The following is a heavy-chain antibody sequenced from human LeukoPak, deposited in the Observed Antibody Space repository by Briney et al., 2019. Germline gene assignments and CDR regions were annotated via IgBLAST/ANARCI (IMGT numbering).Heavy chain of an antibody. V-gene: IGHV4-34*01. CDR1: GGSFSGYY. J-gene: IGHJ5*02. CDR3: ARGRSRILYHGSWFDP. D-gene: IGHD2-8*01. Sequence: SETLSLTCAVYGGSFSGYYWSWIRQPPGKRLEWIGEINHSGSTNYNPSLKSRVTISVDTSKNQFSLKLSSVTAADTAVYYCARGRSRILYHGSWFDPWGQGTLVTVSS. CDR2: INHSGST.